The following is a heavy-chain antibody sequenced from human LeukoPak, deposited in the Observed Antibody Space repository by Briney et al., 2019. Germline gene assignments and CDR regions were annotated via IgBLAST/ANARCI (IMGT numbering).Heavy chain of an antibody. CDR3: ARWARQYYYDSSGYSLDY. CDR2: IYSGGST. D-gene: IGHD3-22*01. Sequence: GGSLRLSCAASGFTFSSYAMHWVRQAPGKGLEWVSVIYSGGSTYYADSVKGRFTISRDNSKNTLYLQMNSLRAEDTAVYYCARWARQYYYDSSGYSLDYWGQGTLVTVSS. CDR1: GFTFSSYA. J-gene: IGHJ4*02. V-gene: IGHV3-66*01.